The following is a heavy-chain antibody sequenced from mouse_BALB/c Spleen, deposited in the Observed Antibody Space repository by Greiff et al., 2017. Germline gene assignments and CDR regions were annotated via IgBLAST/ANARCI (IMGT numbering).Heavy chain of an antibody. J-gene: IGHJ2*01. CDR1: GYTFTSYV. Sequence: EVKLEQSGPELVKPGASVKMSCKASGYTFTSYVMHWVKQKPGQGLEWIGYINPYNDGTKYNEKFKGKATLTSDKSSSTAYMELSSLTSEDSAVYDCESSHGGYFEYWGQGTTLTVSS. CDR2: INPYNDGT. D-gene: IGHD1-1*02. CDR3: ESSHGGYFEY. V-gene: IGHV1-14*01.